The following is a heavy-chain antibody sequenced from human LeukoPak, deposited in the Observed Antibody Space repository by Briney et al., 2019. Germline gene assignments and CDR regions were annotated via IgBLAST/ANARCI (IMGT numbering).Heavy chain of an antibody. V-gene: IGHV1-69*04. Sequence: PVNVSCKASEGTFSSYAISWVRQAPGQGLEWMGRIIPILGIANYTQKFQGRVTITADKSTSTAYMELSSLRSEDTAVYYCAREYYYDSSGYRHYYYYGMDVWGQGTTVTVSS. CDR3: AREYYYDSSGYRHYYYYGMDV. J-gene: IGHJ6*02. CDR2: IIPILGIA. D-gene: IGHD3-22*01. CDR1: EGTFSSYA.